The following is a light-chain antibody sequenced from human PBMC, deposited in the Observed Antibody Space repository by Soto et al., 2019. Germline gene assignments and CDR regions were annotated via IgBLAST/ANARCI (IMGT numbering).Light chain of an antibody. CDR3: HQRQSWPRT. V-gene: IGKV3-15*01. CDR2: GAS. J-gene: IGKJ1*01. Sequence: EIVMTQSPATLSVSPGERATLSCRASQSVRSNLAWYQQKPGQAPRLLIYGASTRATGFPARFSGSGSGTEFTLTISDVQPEDFALYYCHQRQSWPRTFGQGTKVDIK. CDR1: QSVRSN.